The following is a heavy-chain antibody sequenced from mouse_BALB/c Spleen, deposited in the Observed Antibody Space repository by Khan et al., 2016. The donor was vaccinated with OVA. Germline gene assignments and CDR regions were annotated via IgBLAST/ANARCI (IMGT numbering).Heavy chain of an antibody. CDR1: GFTFSSLA. Sequence: EVELVESGGGVVKPGGSLKLSCSASGFTFSSLAMSWVRQTPEKRLAWVATISSGGHYTFYPDSVKGRFTISRDNARTTLYLQMSSLMSEDTAMYYCARSLVDYYGRDYLGQGTSVTVSS. V-gene: IGHV5-9-3*01. CDR2: ISSGGHYT. J-gene: IGHJ4*01. D-gene: IGHD2-2*01. CDR3: ARSLVDYYGRDY.